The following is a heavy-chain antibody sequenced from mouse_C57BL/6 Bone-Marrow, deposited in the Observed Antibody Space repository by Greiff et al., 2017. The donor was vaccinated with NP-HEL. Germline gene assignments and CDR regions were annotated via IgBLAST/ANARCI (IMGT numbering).Heavy chain of an antibody. J-gene: IGHJ4*01. Sequence: QVQLQQPGAELVKPGASVKLSCKASGYTFTSYWMHWVKQRPGRGLEWIGRIDPNSGGTKYNEKFKSKATLTVDKPSSTAYMQLSSLTSEDSAVYYCARYLKNPLYYDYAMDYWGQGTSVTVSS. V-gene: IGHV1-72*01. CDR2: IDPNSGGT. CDR3: ARYLKNPLYYDYAMDY. D-gene: IGHD2-1*01. CDR1: GYTFTSYW.